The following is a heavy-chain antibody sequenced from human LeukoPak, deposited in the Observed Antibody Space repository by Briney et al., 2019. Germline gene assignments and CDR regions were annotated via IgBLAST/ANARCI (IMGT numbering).Heavy chain of an antibody. D-gene: IGHD3-10*01. CDR2: FSGSGGST. V-gene: IGHV3-23*01. CDR1: GFTFSIYA. Sequence: PGGSLRLSCAASGFTFSIYAMSWVRQAPGKGLEWVSAFSGSGGSTYYADSVKGRFTISRDNAKKSLYLQMDSLRAEDTAIFYCARGLDNYYASGSYDYWGQGTLVTVSS. J-gene: IGHJ4*02. CDR3: ARGLDNYYASGSYDY.